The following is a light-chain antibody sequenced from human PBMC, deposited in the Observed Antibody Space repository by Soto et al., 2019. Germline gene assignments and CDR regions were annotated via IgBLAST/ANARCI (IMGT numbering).Light chain of an antibody. Sequence: EIVLTQSPATLSVSPGERATLSCRASQSVTSNYLAWYQQKPGQAPRLLIYGASTRATGIADRFSGGGSGTDFTLTISRLEPEDFAVYHCQQYGRSWTFGQGTKVDIK. J-gene: IGKJ1*01. CDR3: QQYGRSWT. V-gene: IGKV3-20*01. CDR1: QSVTSNY. CDR2: GAS.